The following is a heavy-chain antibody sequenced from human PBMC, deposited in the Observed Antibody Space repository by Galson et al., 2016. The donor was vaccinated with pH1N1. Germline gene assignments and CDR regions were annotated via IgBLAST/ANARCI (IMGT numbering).Heavy chain of an antibody. J-gene: IGHJ4*02. CDR3: ARDYVDTTMAPYFDY. CDR2: IYYSGST. CDR1: GGSISSNSYY. Sequence: ETLSLTCTVSGGSISSNSYYWGWIRQPPGKGLEWIGSIYYSGSTYYNPSLKSRVTISVDTSKNQFPLKLNSVTAADTAVYYCARDYVDTTMAPYFDYLGQGTLVTVSS. D-gene: IGHD5-18*01. V-gene: IGHV4-39*06.